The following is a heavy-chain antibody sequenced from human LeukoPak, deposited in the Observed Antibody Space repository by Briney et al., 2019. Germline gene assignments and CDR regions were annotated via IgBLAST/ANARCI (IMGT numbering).Heavy chain of an antibody. J-gene: IGHJ6*03. Sequence: GESLKISCKGSGYSFPTYWIAWVRQMPGKGLEWMGSIYPGDSGTRYSPSFQGQVTISADKSISTAYLQWSSLKASDTAMYYCARRGWNPDYYMAVWGKGTTVTVSS. CDR1: GYSFPTYW. CDR3: ARRGWNPDYYMAV. D-gene: IGHD1-1*01. V-gene: IGHV5-51*01. CDR2: IYPGDSGT.